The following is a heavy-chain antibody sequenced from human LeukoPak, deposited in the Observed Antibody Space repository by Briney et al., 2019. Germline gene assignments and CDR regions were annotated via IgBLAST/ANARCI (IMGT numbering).Heavy chain of an antibody. Sequence: GRSLRLSCAASGFAFSSYGMHWVRQAPGKGLGWVAVISYDGSNKYYADSVKGRFTISRDNSKNTLYLQMNSLRAEDTAVYYCAKESPSNHYDSSGLDYWGQGTLVTVSS. V-gene: IGHV3-30*18. CDR1: GFAFSSYG. CDR3: AKESPSNHYDSSGLDY. CDR2: ISYDGSNK. J-gene: IGHJ4*02. D-gene: IGHD3-22*01.